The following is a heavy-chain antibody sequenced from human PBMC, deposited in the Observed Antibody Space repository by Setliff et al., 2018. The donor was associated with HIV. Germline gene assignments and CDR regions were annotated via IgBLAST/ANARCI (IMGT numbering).Heavy chain of an antibody. Sequence: SETLSLTCTVSGGSISSGGYYWSWIRQHPGKGLEWIGYIYYSGSTYYNPSLKSRVTISVDTSKNQFSLKLSSVTAADTAVYYCARVYRIWYLNGDDWFDPWGQGTLVTVSS. CDR1: GGSISSGGYY. CDR2: IYYSGST. V-gene: IGHV4-31*03. D-gene: IGHD6-13*01. J-gene: IGHJ5*02. CDR3: ARVYRIWYLNGDDWFDP.